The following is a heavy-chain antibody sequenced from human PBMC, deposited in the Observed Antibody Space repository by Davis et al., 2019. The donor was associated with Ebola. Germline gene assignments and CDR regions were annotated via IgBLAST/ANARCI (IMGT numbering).Heavy chain of an antibody. D-gene: IGHD2-15*01. V-gene: IGHV3-23*01. CDR1: GFTFSSDA. J-gene: IGHJ6*02. CDR3: AKWGARYCSGGSCYSGGMDV. CDR2: ISGSGGST. Sequence: GGSLRLSCAASGFTFSSDAMSWVRQAPGKGLELVSVISGSGGSTYYADSVKGRVTISRDNSKNTLYLQMNSLRAEDTAVYYCAKWGARYCSGGSCYSGGMDVWGQGTTVTVSS.